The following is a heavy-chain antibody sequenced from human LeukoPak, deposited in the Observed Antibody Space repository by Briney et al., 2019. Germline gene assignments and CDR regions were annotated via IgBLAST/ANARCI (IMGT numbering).Heavy chain of an antibody. CDR1: GGSISSGDYY. D-gene: IGHD3-10*01. Sequence: SQTLSLTCTVSGGSISSGDYYWSWIRQPPGTGLEWIGYIYYSGSTYYNPSLKSRVTISVDTSKNQFSLKLSSVTAADTAVYYCARFGELLSAFDYWGQGTLSPSPQ. CDR2: IYYSGST. CDR3: ARFGELLSAFDY. J-gene: IGHJ4*02. V-gene: IGHV4-30-4*01.